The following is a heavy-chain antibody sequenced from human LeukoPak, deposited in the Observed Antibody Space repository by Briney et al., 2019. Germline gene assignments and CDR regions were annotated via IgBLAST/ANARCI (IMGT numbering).Heavy chain of an antibody. CDR3: APMGVPAATLLGIYNWFDP. J-gene: IGHJ5*02. CDR2: IYYSGST. Sequence: SETLFLTCTVSGGSISSSSYYWGWIRQPPGKGLEWIGSIYYSGSTYYNPSLKSRVTISVDTSKNQFSLKLSSVTAADTAVYYCAPMGVPAATLLGIYNWFDPWGQGTLVTVSS. CDR1: GGSISSSSYY. D-gene: IGHD2-2*01. V-gene: IGHV4-39*01.